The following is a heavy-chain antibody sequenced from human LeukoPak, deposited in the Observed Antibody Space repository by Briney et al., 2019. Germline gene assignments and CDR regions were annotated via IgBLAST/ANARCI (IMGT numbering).Heavy chain of an antibody. CDR2: IKQDGSEK. D-gene: IGHD5-18*01. CDR3: ARGPEGYSYGYPPDY. J-gene: IGHJ4*02. CDR1: GFTFSSYW. V-gene: IGHV3-7*01. Sequence: TGGSLRLSRAASGFTFSSYWMSWVRQAPGKGLEWVTNIKQDGSEKYYVDSVKGRFTISRDNAKNSLYLQMNSLRAEDTAVYYCARGPEGYSYGYPPDYWGQGTLVTVSS.